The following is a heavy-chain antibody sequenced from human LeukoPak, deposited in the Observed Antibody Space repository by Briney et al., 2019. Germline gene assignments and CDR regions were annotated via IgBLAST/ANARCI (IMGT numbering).Heavy chain of an antibody. V-gene: IGHV3-21*01. CDR2: ISSSSSFI. CDR3: APSTEYFQH. CDR1: GFTFSSYS. Sequence: PGGSLRLSCAASGFTFSSYSMNWVRQAPGKGLEWVSSISSSSSFIYYADSLKGRFTISRDNAKNSLYLQMNSLRAEDTAVYYCAPSTEYFQHWGQGTLVTVSS. D-gene: IGHD6-6*01. J-gene: IGHJ1*01.